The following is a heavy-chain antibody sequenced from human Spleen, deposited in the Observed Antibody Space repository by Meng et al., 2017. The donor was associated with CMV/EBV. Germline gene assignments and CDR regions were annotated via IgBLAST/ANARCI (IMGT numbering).Heavy chain of an antibody. CDR1: GFTFSSFG. Sequence: GESLKISCAASGFTFSSFGMHWVRRAPGKGLEWVAVIWYDGSNKYYADSVKGRFTISRDNSKNTLYLQMNSLRAEDTAVYYCARVPEGSGWSYYYYGMDVWGQGTTVTVSS. V-gene: IGHV3-33*01. J-gene: IGHJ6*02. D-gene: IGHD6-19*01. CDR2: IWYDGSNK. CDR3: ARVPEGSGWSYYYYGMDV.